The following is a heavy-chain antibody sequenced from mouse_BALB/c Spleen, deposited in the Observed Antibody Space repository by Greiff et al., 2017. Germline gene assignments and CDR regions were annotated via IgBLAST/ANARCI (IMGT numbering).Heavy chain of an antibody. Sequence: VKLVESGPGLVAPSQSLSITCTVSGFSLTSYGVHWVRQPPGKGLEWLGVIWAGGSTNYNSALMSRLSISKDNSKSQVFLKMNSLQTDDTAMYYCATYRQLGPFAYWGQGTLVTVSA. CDR2: IWAGGST. CDR1: GFSLTSYG. J-gene: IGHJ3*01. CDR3: ATYRQLGPFAY. V-gene: IGHV2-9*02. D-gene: IGHD3-2*01.